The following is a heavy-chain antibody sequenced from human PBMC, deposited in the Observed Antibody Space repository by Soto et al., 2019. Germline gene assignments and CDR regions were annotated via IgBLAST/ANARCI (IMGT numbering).Heavy chain of an antibody. D-gene: IGHD2-8*01. Sequence: EVQLLESGGGFIHPGGSLRLSCAASGFSFSSFAMNWVRQAPGTGMEWVSIISGSADSTFYADSVKGRFTISRDNSKSTLYLQINSLRAQNTAVYYSAQATGSMIYAISVYGMDVWGQGTTVTVSS. V-gene: IGHV3-23*01. J-gene: IGHJ6*02. CDR1: GFSFSSFA. CDR2: ISGSADST. CDR3: AQATGSMIYAISVYGMDV.